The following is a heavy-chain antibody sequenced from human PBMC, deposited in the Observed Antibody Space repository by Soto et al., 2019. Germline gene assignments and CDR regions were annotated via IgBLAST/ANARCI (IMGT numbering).Heavy chain of an antibody. CDR3: GRLRWGYCSSTSCTLVDY. V-gene: IGHV4-39*01. CDR1: GGSISSSSYY. CDR2: IYYSGST. D-gene: IGHD2-2*01. J-gene: IGHJ4*02. Sequence: QLQLQESGPGLVKPSETLSLTCTVSGGSISSSSYYWGWIRQPPGKGLEGIWSIYYSGSTYYNPSLNSRVTRAVDTSKNQFSLKLSSVTAADTAVYYCGRLRWGYCSSTSCTLVDYWGQGTLVTVSS.